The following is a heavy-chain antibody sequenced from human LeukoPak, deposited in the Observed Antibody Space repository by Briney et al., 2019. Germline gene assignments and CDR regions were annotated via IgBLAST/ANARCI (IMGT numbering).Heavy chain of an antibody. CDR3: ARHCSGGSCYDY. J-gene: IGHJ4*02. D-gene: IGHD2-15*01. CDR2: INHSGST. Sequence: PSETLSLTCTVSGGSISSGSYYWSCIRQPPGKGLEWIGEINHSGSTNYNPSLKSRVTISVDTSKNQFSLKLSSVTAADTAVYYCARHCSGGSCYDYWGQGTLVTVSS. V-gene: IGHV4-39*01. CDR1: GGSISSGSYY.